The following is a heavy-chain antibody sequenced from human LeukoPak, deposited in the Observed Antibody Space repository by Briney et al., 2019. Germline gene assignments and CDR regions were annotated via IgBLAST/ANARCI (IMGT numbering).Heavy chain of an antibody. CDR1: GGTFSSYT. CDR3: ARDARGGDSVY. Sequence: SVKVSCKASGGTFSSYTISWVRQAPGQGLEWMGRIIPILGIANYAQKFQSRVTITADKSTSTAYMELSSLRSEDTAVYYCARDARGGDSVYWGQGTLVTVSS. V-gene: IGHV1-69*04. J-gene: IGHJ4*02. D-gene: IGHD2-21*01. CDR2: IIPILGIA.